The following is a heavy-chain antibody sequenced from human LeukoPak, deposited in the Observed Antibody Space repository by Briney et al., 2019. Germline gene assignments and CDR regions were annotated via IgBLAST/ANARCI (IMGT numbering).Heavy chain of an antibody. D-gene: IGHD3-9*01. Sequence: SETLSLTCTVSGGSISIYYWSWIRQPPGKGLEWTGYIYYSGSTNYNPSLKSRVTISVDTSKNQFSLKLSSVTAADTAVYYCARHKAGNYFGYFDYWGQGTLVTVSS. CDR3: ARHKAGNYFGYFDY. CDR2: IYYSGST. J-gene: IGHJ4*02. CDR1: GGSISIYY. V-gene: IGHV4-59*08.